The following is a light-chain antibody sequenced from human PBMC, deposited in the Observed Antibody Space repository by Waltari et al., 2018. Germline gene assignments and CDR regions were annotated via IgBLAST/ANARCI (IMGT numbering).Light chain of an antibody. Sequence: EIVLTQSPGTLSLSPGERATLSSRASQSVSSSWLAWYQQKPGQAPRLLIYATSSRVTGIPDRFSGSGSGTDFSLTISRLEPEDFAVYYCQLYDKSRLFGGGTRVEIK. CDR3: QLYDKSRL. CDR2: ATS. J-gene: IGKJ4*01. V-gene: IGKV3-20*01. CDR1: QSVSSSW.